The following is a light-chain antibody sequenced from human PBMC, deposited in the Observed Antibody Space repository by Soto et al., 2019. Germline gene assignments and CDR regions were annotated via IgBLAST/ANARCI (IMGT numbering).Light chain of an antibody. CDR2: GAY. J-gene: IGKJ5*01. CDR1: QSVTTK. Sequence: EIVLTQSPVTLPASLGGRATLSCRASQSVTTKLAWYQQKPGQAPRLLIYGAYTRATCIPARFSGSGSGTDFTLTISSLEPEDSAVYYCQQRNIWPPVTFGQGTRLEI. V-gene: IGKV3-15*01. CDR3: QQRNIWPPVT.